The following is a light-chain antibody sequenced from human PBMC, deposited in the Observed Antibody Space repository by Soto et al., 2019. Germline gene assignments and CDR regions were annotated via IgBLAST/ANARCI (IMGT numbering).Light chain of an antibody. V-gene: IGLV1-44*01. CDR2: NNN. Sequence: QLVLAQPPSASGTPGQRVTISCSGSSSTIGRNTVNWYQQVPGTAPKLLIYNNNQRPSGVPDRFSGSKSGTSASLAISGLQTEDEADYHCAAWDDSLSGRVFGGGTKLTVL. CDR1: SSTIGRNT. CDR3: AAWDDSLSGRV. J-gene: IGLJ3*02.